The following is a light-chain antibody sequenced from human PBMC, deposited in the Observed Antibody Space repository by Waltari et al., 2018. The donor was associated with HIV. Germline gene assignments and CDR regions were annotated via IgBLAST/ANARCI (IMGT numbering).Light chain of an antibody. Sequence: DIVLTQSPGTLSLSPGERATLPCRASQSVSNNYLAWYQQKPGQAPRLLIYDASSRATGIPDRFSGSGSGTDFTLTISRLEPEDFAVYYCQQYGSSPRTFGQGTKVEIK. J-gene: IGKJ1*01. CDR3: QQYGSSPRT. CDR2: DAS. V-gene: IGKV3-20*01. CDR1: QSVSNNY.